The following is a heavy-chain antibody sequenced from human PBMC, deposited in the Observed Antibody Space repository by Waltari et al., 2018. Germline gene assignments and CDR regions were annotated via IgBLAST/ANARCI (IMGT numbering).Heavy chain of an antibody. J-gene: IGHJ4*02. CDR2: MFYSGTT. CDR3: ARGKYDFWSGYFPDS. Sequence: QVKLQESGPGLVKPSETLSLSCSVSGGSISSDYWSWFRQAPGKGLEWLAYMFYSGTTIYNPSLNKRVTIWGDSSNNLLSLKVTSVSAADTAVYFCARGKYDFWSGYFPDSWGQGTLVTVSS. V-gene: IGHV4-59*01. D-gene: IGHD3-3*01. CDR1: GGSISSDY.